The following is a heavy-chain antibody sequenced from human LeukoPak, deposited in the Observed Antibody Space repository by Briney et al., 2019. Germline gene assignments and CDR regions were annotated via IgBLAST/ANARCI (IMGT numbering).Heavy chain of an antibody. V-gene: IGHV3-21*01. CDR1: GFTFSSYS. CDR3: AREGEHYYGSGSYYKAFDY. D-gene: IGHD3-10*01. Sequence: GGSLRLSCAASGFTFSSYSMNWVRQAPGKGLEWVPSISSSSSYIYYADSVKGRFTISRDNAKNSLYLQMNSLRAEDTAVYYCAREGEHYYGSGSYYKAFDYWGQGTLVTVSS. J-gene: IGHJ4*02. CDR2: ISSSSSYI.